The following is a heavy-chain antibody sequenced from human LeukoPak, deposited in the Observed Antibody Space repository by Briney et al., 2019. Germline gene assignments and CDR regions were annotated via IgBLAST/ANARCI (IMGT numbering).Heavy chain of an antibody. CDR3: ARGGGYCGGDCYGIDY. V-gene: IGHV3-30-3*01. D-gene: IGHD2-21*01. CDR2: ISYDGSNK. J-gene: IGHJ4*02. Sequence: GGSLRLSCAASGFTFSSYAMHWVRQAPGKGLEWVAVISYDGSNKYYADSVKGRFTISRDNSKNTLYLQMNSLRAEDTAVYYCARGGGYCGGDCYGIDYWGQGTLVTVSS. CDR1: GFTFSSYA.